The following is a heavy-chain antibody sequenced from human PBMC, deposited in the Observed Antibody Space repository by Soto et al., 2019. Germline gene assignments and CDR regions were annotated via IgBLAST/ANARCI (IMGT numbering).Heavy chain of an antibody. V-gene: IGHV4-59*08. Sequence: QVQLQESGPGLVKPSETLSLTCTVSGGSISNFYWTWIRQPPGKGLEWIGNVHYSGSTNYNPSVKSRFTQSVDTAKCQLSLHLCSVTAADTAVYYCARHIDAGSDRGGMDVWGQGTTVTVSS. CDR3: ARHIDAGSDRGGMDV. D-gene: IGHD6-25*01. J-gene: IGHJ6*02. CDR1: GGSISNFY. CDR2: VHYSGST.